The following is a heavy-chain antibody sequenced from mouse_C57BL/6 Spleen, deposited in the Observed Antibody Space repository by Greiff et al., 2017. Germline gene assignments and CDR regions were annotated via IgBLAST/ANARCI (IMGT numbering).Heavy chain of an antibody. J-gene: IGHJ1*03. CDR3: ARDYYGNYWYFDV. CDR2: INPNNGGT. CDR1: GYTFTDYN. Sequence: VQLKESGPELVKPGASVKMSCKASGYTFTDYNMHWVKQSHGKSLEWIGYINPNNGGTSYNQKFKGKATLTVNKSSSTAYMELRSLTSEDSAVYYCARDYYGNYWYFDVWGTGTTVTVSS. V-gene: IGHV1-22*01. D-gene: IGHD2-1*01.